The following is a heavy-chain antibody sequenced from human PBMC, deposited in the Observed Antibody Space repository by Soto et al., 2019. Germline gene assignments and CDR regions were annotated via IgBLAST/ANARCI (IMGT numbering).Heavy chain of an antibody. D-gene: IGHD5-18*01. CDR2: IYYNGNT. Sequence: SETLSLTCTVSGGSINTYYWNWIRQPPGKGLEWIAYIYYNGNTDSNPSPEGRVTISLDTPKNRLSLELSSVTAADTAVYYCARGYHGYSYANLDYWGQGILVTVSS. J-gene: IGHJ4*02. CDR3: ARGYHGYSYANLDY. CDR1: GGSINTYY. V-gene: IGHV4-59*01.